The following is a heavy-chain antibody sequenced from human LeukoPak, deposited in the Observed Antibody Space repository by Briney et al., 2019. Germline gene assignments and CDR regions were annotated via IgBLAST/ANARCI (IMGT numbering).Heavy chain of an antibody. V-gene: IGHV4-59*01. Sequence: PSATLSLTCTVSGGSISSYYWSWIRQPPGKGLEWIGYIYYSGSTNYNPSLKSRVTISVDTSKNQFSLKLSSVTAADTAVYYCASSVLRYFDWLFGFDYWGQGTLVTVSS. D-gene: IGHD3-9*01. J-gene: IGHJ4*02. CDR1: GGSISSYY. CDR2: IYYSGST. CDR3: ASSVLRYFDWLFGFDY.